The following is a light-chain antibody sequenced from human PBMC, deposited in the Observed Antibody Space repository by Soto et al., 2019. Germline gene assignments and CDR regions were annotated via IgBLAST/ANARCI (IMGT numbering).Light chain of an antibody. CDR3: QQYNDWPRT. CDR2: GAS. V-gene: IGKV3-15*01. CDR1: LSVSSN. J-gene: IGKJ1*01. Sequence: EILMTHSQATLSVSPCESATLSSRASLSVSSNLAWYQQKPGQAPRLLIYGASSRATGIPARFSGSGSETEFTLTISRLQSEDFAVYYCQQYNDWPRTFGQGTKVDIK.